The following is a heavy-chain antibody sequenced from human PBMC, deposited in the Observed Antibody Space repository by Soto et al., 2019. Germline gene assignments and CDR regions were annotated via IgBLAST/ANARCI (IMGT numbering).Heavy chain of an antibody. V-gene: IGHV4-34*01. CDR3: ARGLLRGFIAAAGRKSNWFDP. J-gene: IGHJ5*02. CDR2: INHSGST. Sequence: SETLSLTCAVYGGSFSGYYWSWIRQPPGKGLEWIGEINHSGSTSYNPSLKSRVTISVDTSKNQFSLKLSSVTAADTAVYYCARGLLRGFIAAAGRKSNWFDPWGQGTLVTVS. D-gene: IGHD6-13*01. CDR1: GGSFSGYY.